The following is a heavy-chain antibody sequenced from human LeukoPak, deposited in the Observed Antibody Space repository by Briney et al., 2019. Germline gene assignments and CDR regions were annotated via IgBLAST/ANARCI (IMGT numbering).Heavy chain of an antibody. D-gene: IGHD6-13*01. CDR1: GGSISGYY. CDR3: ATSSSSESSSWFDY. Sequence: SETLSLTCTVSGGSISGYYWSWVRQPPGKGLEWIGYTYYSGSTNYNPSLKSRVTISVDTSKNQFSLKLSSVTAADTAVYYCATSSSSESSSWFDYWGQGTLVTVSS. V-gene: IGHV4-59*01. CDR2: TYYSGST. J-gene: IGHJ4*02.